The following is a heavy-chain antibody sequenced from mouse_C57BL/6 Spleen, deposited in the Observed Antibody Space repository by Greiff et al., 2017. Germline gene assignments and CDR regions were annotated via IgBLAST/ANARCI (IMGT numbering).Heavy chain of an antibody. CDR2: IDPANGNT. V-gene: IGHV14-3*01. CDR3: ARGSGNYLAY. Sequence: QVQQSVAELVRPGASVKLSCTASGFNIKNPYMHWVKQRPEQGLEWIGRIDPANGNTKYAPKFQGKATITADTSSNTAYLQLSSLTSEDSAVYYCARGSGNYLAYWGQGTLVTVSA. D-gene: IGHD2-1*01. J-gene: IGHJ3*01. CDR1: GFNIKNPY.